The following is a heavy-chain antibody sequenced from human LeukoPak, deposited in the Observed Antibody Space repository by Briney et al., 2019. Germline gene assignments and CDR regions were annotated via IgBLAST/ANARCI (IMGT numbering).Heavy chain of an antibody. D-gene: IGHD3-10*02. CDR3: AELGITMIGGV. Sequence: LSLTCTVSGGSISSYYWNWVRQAPGKGLEWVSYISSSGSTIYYADSVKGRFTISRDNAKNSLYLQMNSLRAEDTGVYYCAELGITMIGGVWGKGTTVTISS. V-gene: IGHV3-48*03. CDR1: GGSISSYY. J-gene: IGHJ6*04. CDR2: ISSSGSTI.